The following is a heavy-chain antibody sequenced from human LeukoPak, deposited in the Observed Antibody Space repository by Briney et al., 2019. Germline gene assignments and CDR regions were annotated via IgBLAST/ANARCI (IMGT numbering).Heavy chain of an antibody. CDR1: GYSFTDYW. Sequence: GESLKISWKGSGYSFTDYWIGWVRQMPGKGLEWMGIIFPHDSDTKYSPSFQGQVTISVDKSIATAYLQWSSLQASDSAMYYCARHGLAGCLDGNGMDVWGQGTTVTVSS. CDR2: IFPHDSDT. D-gene: IGHD2-15*01. J-gene: IGHJ6*02. V-gene: IGHV5-51*01. CDR3: ARHGLAGCLDGNGMDV.